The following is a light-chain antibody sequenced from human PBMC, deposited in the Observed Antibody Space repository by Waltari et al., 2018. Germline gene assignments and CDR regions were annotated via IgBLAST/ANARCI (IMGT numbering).Light chain of an antibody. CDR3: ASWDQSLRGVV. J-gene: IGLJ2*01. V-gene: IGLV1-47*01. CDR2: RDS. CDR1: NSNIGFNS. Sequence: QSVLSQPPSASASPGQGVTISCSGSNSNIGFNSVFWYQHVPGTAPKLVIFRDSQPPSGVPGRFSGSKSGPSASLAISGLRSEDEADYYCASWDQSLRGVVFGGGTKLTVL.